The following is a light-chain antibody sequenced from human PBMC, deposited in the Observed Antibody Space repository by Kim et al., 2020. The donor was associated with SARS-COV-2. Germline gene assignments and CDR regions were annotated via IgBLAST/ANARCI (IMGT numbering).Light chain of an antibody. CDR1: QSISSW. V-gene: IGKV1-5*01. CDR3: QQYNSYSPLT. Sequence: DIQMTQSPSTLSASVGDRVTITCWASQSISSWLAWYQQKPGKAPKLLIYDASSLERGVPSRFSGSGSGTEFTLTISSLQPDDFATYYCQQYNSYSPLTFGGGTKVDIK. J-gene: IGKJ4*01. CDR2: DAS.